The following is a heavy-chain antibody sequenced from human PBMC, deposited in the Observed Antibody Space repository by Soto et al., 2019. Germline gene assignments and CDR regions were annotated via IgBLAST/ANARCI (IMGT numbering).Heavy chain of an antibody. D-gene: IGHD3-3*01. CDR2: IYYSGST. Sequence: SETLSLTCTVSGGSISSSSYYWGWIRQPPGKGLEWIGSIYYSGSTYYNPSLKSRVTISVDTSKNQFSLKLSSVTAADTAVYYCARHPTSFGVVIEFDYWGQGTLVTVSS. CDR3: ARHPTSFGVVIEFDY. CDR1: GGSISSSSYY. V-gene: IGHV4-39*01. J-gene: IGHJ4*02.